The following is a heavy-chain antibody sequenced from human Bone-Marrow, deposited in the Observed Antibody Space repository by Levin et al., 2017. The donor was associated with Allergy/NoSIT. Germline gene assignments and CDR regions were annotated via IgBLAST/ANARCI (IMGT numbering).Heavy chain of an antibody. CDR2: ISYDGSNK. Sequence: LSLTCAASGFTFSSYGMHWVRQAPGKGLEWVAVISYDGSNKYYADSVKGRFTISRDNSKNTLYLQMNSLRAEDTAVYYCAKLRVGVGYFDYWGQGTLVTVSS. D-gene: IGHD3-10*01. CDR1: GFTFSSYG. J-gene: IGHJ4*02. V-gene: IGHV3-30*18. CDR3: AKLRVGVGYFDY.